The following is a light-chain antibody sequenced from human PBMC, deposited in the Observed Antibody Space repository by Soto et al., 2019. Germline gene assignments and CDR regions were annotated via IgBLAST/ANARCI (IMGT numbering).Light chain of an antibody. CDR2: AAS. CDR3: QQSFSLPLT. V-gene: IGKV1-39*01. Sequence: DIQMTQSPSSLSASVGDRVTITCRANQTITRYLHWYQQKPGTAPKLLIYAASSLQEGVPSRFRAKGTGTDFTLTVTNLQPEVVAAYSCQQSFSLPLTFGQGNKLEIK. J-gene: IGKJ2*01. CDR1: QTITRY.